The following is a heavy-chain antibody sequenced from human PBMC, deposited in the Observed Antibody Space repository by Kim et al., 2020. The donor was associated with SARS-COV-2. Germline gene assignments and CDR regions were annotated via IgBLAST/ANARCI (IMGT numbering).Heavy chain of an antibody. CDR3: ARDRGEVAADHLGPYYYYGMDV. CDR1: GYTFTSYG. CDR2: ISAYNGNT. D-gene: IGHD6-13*01. J-gene: IGHJ6*02. Sequence: ASVKVSCKASGYTFTSYGISWVRQAPGQGLEWMGWISAYNGNTNYAQKLQGRVTMTTDTSTSTAYMELRSLRSDDTAVYYCARDRGEVAADHLGPYYYYGMDVWGQGTTVTVSS. V-gene: IGHV1-18*01.